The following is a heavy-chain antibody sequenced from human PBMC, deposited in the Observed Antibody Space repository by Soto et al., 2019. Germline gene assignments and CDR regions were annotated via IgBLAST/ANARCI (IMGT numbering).Heavy chain of an antibody. V-gene: IGHV3-23*01. CDR1: AFPFVSYS. Sequence: AASLRLSSTPSAFPFVSYSMIWVRQAPGKGLEWVSGVNGGGDITYYAESVKGRFTISRDNSKNTLYLQMNSLRAEDTAVFYCARGHFGVTMDVWGQGT. J-gene: IGHJ6*02. CDR2: VNGGGDIT. CDR3: ARGHFGVTMDV. D-gene: IGHD3-3*01.